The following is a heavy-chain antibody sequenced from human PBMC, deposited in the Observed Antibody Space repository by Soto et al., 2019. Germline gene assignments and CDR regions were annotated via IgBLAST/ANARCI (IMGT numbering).Heavy chain of an antibody. J-gene: IGHJ5*02. Sequence: SETLSLTCSVSGDSISNSRFYWAWIRQPPGEGLEWIGSIYHTGNAYYNPSLKSRVPISVDTSKNQFSLKLTSVTAADAALYYCARDFFDSSDYTTNWFDPWGQGTLVTV. V-gene: IGHV4-39*01. CDR2: IYHTGNA. D-gene: IGHD3-22*01. CDR3: ARDFFDSSDYTTNWFDP. CDR1: GDSISNSRFY.